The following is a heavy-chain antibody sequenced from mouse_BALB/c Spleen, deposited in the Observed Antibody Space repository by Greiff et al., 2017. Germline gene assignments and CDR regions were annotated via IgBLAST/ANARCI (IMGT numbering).Heavy chain of an antibody. Sequence: VKLMESGPGLVQPSQSLSITCTVSGFSLTSYGVHWVRQSPGKGLEWLGVIWSGGSTDYNAAFISRLSISKDNSKSQVFFKMNSLQADDTAIYYCARNGADYYGSSYDFDYWGQGTTLTVSS. CDR1: GFSLTSYG. CDR3: ARNGADYYGSSYDFDY. V-gene: IGHV2-4-1*01. CDR2: IWSGGST. D-gene: IGHD1-1*01. J-gene: IGHJ2*01.